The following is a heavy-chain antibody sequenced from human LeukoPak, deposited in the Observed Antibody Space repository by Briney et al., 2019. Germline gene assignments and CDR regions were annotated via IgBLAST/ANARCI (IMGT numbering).Heavy chain of an antibody. J-gene: IGHJ4*02. CDR1: GFTFSDYY. V-gene: IGHV3-11*04. CDR2: ISSSGTLT. CDR3: ARRPLPGVGDWGF. Sequence: GGSLRLSCAASGFTFSDYYMSWIRQAPGKGLEWVSSISSSGTLTYVADSVKGRFTISRDNDKKALFLQMDNLRPEDTAVYYCARRPLPGVGDWGFWGQGTLVTVSS. D-gene: IGHD2-21*01.